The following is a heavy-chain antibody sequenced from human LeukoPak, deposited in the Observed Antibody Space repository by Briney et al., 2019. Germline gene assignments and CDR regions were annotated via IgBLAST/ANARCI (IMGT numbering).Heavy chain of an antibody. CDR2: IRYDGSNK. J-gene: IGHJ4*02. Sequence: GGSLRLSCAASGFTFSSYGMHWVRQAPGKGLEWVTFIRYDGSNKYYADSVKGRFTISRDNSKNTLYLQMNSLRAEDTAVYYCARDLYGELDYWGQGTLVTVSS. D-gene: IGHD3-10*02. V-gene: IGHV3-30*02. CDR1: GFTFSSYG. CDR3: ARDLYGELDY.